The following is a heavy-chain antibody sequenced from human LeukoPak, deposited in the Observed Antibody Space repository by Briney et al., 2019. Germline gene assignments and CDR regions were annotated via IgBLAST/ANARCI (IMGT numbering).Heavy chain of an antibody. CDR1: GFSFSDYW. V-gene: IGHV3-7*01. CDR3: ARGGPEAAGLLPVDD. D-gene: IGHD6-13*01. Sequence: PGGSLRLSCVASGFSFSDYWMNWVRQAPGKGLEWVANIKEDGTAKFYGDSVKGRFTVSRDNAQNSLFLQLNNLRAEDTGVYFCARGGPEAAGLLPVDDWGQGTLVTVSS. J-gene: IGHJ4*02. CDR2: IKEDGTAK.